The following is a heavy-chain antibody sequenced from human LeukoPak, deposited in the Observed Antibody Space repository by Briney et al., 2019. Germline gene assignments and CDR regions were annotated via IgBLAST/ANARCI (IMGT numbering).Heavy chain of an antibody. D-gene: IGHD3-3*01. CDR2: IYDSGST. J-gene: IGHJ3*02. CDR1: GGSISSYY. CDR3: ARDAPITIFGVVTRDAFDI. Sequence: ASETLSLTCTVSGGSISSYYWSWIRQPPGKGLEWIGYIYDSGSTNYNPSLKSRVTISVDTSKNQFSLKLSSVTAADTAVYYCARDAPITIFGVVTRDAFDIWGQGTMVTVSS. V-gene: IGHV4-59*01.